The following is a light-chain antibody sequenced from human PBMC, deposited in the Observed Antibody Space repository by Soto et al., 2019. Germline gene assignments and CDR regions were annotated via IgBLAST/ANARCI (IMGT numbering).Light chain of an antibody. Sequence: QSALTQPASVSGSPGQAITISCTGTSSDIGGYNYVSWYQQHPGKAPKLIIYEVTNRPAGVSNRFSGSKSGNTASLTISGLQAEDEADYYCCSYTSTTTLMVFGRGTKLTVL. CDR2: EVT. CDR3: CSYTSTTTLMV. J-gene: IGLJ2*01. CDR1: SSDIGGYNY. V-gene: IGLV2-14*01.